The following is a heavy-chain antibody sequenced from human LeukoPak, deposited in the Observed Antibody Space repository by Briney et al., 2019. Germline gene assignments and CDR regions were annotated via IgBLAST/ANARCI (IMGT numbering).Heavy chain of an antibody. D-gene: IGHD6-19*01. CDR3: XXXXXXXXVAGSPLDY. J-gene: IGHJ4*02. Sequence: GGSLRLSCAASGFTFSSYAMSWVRQAPGKGLEWVSAISGSGGSTYYADSVKGRFTISRDNSKNTLYLQMNSLRAEDTAVYYXXXXXXXXXVAGSPLDYWGQGTLVTVSS. CDR1: GFTFSSYA. V-gene: IGHV3-23*01. CDR2: ISGSGGST.